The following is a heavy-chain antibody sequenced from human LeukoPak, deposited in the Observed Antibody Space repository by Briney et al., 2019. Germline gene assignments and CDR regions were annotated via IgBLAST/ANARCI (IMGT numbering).Heavy chain of an antibody. CDR1: GGSFSGYY. J-gene: IGHJ4*02. Sequence: SETLSLTCAVYGGSFSGYYWSWIRQPPGKGLEWIGDVNPRGSTNYNPSLNSRVTISVDTSKNQFSLRLSSVPAAATAVYYCARRSGSYSLWGQGTLVTVSS. V-gene: IGHV4-34*01. D-gene: IGHD3-10*01. CDR2: VNPRGST. CDR3: ARRSGSYSL.